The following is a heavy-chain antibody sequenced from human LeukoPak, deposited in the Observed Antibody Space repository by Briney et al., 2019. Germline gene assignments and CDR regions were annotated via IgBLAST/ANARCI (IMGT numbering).Heavy chain of an antibody. Sequence: SETLSLTCTVSGGSISSSSYYWNWIRQPAGKGLEWIGRIYTSGSTNFNPSLKSRVTMSVDTSKNQFSLKLSSVTVADTAVYYCARGGVVTQPGYFQHWGQGTLVTVSS. CDR3: ARGGVVTQPGYFQH. D-gene: IGHD3-3*01. J-gene: IGHJ1*01. CDR1: GGSISSSSYY. V-gene: IGHV4-61*02. CDR2: IYTSGST.